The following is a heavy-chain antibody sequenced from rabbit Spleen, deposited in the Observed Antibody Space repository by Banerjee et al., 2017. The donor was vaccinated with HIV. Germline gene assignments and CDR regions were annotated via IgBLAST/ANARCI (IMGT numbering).Heavy chain of an antibody. D-gene: IGHD1-1*01. CDR1: GFSFSSNW. V-gene: IGHV1S45*01. J-gene: IGHJ3*01. Sequence: LEESGGGLVKPGGTLTLTCTVSGFSFSSNWICWVRQAPGKGLEWIACIDTSDGDTDYANWPKGRFTISRASSTTVFLQMTSLTAADTATYFCVRDLPDIIGWNFGFWGPGTLVTVS. CDR3: VRDLPDIIGWNFGF. CDR2: IDTSDGDT.